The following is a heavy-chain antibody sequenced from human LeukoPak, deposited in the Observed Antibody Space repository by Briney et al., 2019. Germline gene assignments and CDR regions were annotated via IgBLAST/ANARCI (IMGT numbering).Heavy chain of an antibody. CDR3: ARDHGSSSSGDWFDP. D-gene: IGHD6-6*01. V-gene: IGHV1-69*05. CDR1: GGTFSSYA. CDR2: IIPIFGTA. J-gene: IGHJ5*02. Sequence: SVKVSCKASGGTFSSYAISWVRQAPGQGLEWMGGIIPIFGTANYAQKFQGRVTITTDESTSTAYMELSSLRSEDTAVYYCARDHGSSSSGDWFDPWGQGTLVTVSS.